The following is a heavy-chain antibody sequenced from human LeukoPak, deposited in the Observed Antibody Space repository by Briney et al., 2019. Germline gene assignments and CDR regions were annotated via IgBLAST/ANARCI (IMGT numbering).Heavy chain of an antibody. V-gene: IGHV4-59*01. CDR1: GGSISSYY. CDR3: ARDNIAVAKRVNWFDP. Sequence: SETLSLTCTVSGGSISSYYWSWIRQPPGKGLEWIGCIYYSGSTNYNPSLKCRVTISVDTSKNQFSLKLSSVTAADTAVYYCARDNIAVAKRVNWFDPWGQGTLVTVSS. CDR2: IYYSGST. D-gene: IGHD6-19*01. J-gene: IGHJ5*02.